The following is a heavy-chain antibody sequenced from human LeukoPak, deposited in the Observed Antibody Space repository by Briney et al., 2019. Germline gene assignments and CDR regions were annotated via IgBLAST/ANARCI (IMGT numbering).Heavy chain of an antibody. D-gene: IGHD3-10*01. Sequence: GGSLRLSCAASGFTVSSSNYMNWVRQAPGKGLEWVSATSDSGDNTYYADSVKGRFTISRDNSKNTLYLQMNSLRAEDTAVYYCARPYASGSYYPYWGQGTLVTVSS. V-gene: IGHV3-23*01. CDR2: TSDSGDNT. CDR1: GFTVSSSNY. J-gene: IGHJ4*02. CDR3: ARPYASGSYYPY.